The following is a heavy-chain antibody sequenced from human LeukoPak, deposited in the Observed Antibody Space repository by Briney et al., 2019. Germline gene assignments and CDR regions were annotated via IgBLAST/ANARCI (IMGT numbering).Heavy chain of an antibody. CDR1: GFTFSSYE. Sequence: GGSLRLSCAASGFTFSSYEMNWVRQAPGKGLEWVSYISSSGSTIYYADSVKGRFTISRDNAENSLYLQMNSLRAEDTAVYYCAREDWNQGGYYYGMDVWGQGTTVTVSS. CDR3: AREDWNQGGYYYGMDV. D-gene: IGHD1-1*01. J-gene: IGHJ6*02. V-gene: IGHV3-48*03. CDR2: ISSSGSTI.